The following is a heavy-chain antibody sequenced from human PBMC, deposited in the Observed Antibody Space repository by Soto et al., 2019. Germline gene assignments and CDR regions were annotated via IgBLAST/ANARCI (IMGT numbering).Heavy chain of an antibody. CDR3: TRVGGYYGDYPNFDY. Sequence: SETLSLTCTVYGGSIRSYYWSWIRQPPVKGLEWIGNIYYSGSTNYNPSRKSRVTMSVDMSKNQVSLKLSSVTAADTAVNYCTRVGGYYGDYPNFDYWGQGALVTVSS. J-gene: IGHJ4*02. D-gene: IGHD4-17*01. V-gene: IGHV4-59*01. CDR1: GGSIRSYY. CDR2: IYYSGST.